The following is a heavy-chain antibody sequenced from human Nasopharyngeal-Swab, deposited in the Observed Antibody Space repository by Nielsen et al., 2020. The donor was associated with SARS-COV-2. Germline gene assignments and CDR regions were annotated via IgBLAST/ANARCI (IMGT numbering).Heavy chain of an antibody. CDR1: GFTFSSYW. CDR3: AKYVGSASYGLDS. J-gene: IGHJ4*02. Sequence: GGSLRLSCAASGFTFSSYWMHWVRQAPGKGLVWVSRINNDGSVTNYADSVKGRFTISRDNAKHTLYLQMISLRAEDTAMYYCAKYVGSASYGLDSWGQGTLVTVSS. D-gene: IGHD6-19*01. CDR2: INNDGSVT. V-gene: IGHV3-74*01.